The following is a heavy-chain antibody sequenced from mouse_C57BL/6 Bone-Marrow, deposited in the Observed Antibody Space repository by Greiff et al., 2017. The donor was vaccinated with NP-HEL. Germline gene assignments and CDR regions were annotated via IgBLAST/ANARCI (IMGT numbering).Heavy chain of an antibody. CDR3: ARDYYGSRSYFDV. CDR2: INYDGSST. D-gene: IGHD1-1*01. V-gene: IGHV5-16*01. CDR1: GFTFSDYY. Sequence: EVKLMESEGGLVQPGSSMKLSCTASGFTFSDYYMAWVRQVPEKGLEWVANINYDGSSTYYLDSLKSRFIISRDNATNILYLQMSSLKSEDTATYYCARDYYGSRSYFDVWGTGTTVTVSS. J-gene: IGHJ1*03.